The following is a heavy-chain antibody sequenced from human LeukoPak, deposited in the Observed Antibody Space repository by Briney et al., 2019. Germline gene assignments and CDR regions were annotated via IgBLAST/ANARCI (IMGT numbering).Heavy chain of an antibody. J-gene: IGHJ5*02. D-gene: IGHD1-1*01. CDR3: ARDLSPGP. CDR2: ISSSSTI. V-gene: IGHV3-48*04. Sequence: PGGSLRLSCAASGFTFSSYSMNWVRQAPGKGLEWVSYISSSSTIYYADSVKGRFTISRDNAKNSLYLQMNSLRAEDTAVYYCARDLSPGPWGQGTLVTVSS. CDR1: GFTFSSYS.